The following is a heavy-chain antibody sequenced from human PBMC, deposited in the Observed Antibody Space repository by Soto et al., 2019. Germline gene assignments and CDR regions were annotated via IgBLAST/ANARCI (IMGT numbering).Heavy chain of an antibody. V-gene: IGHV4-31*03. CDR3: ARDKRWLQSGMDV. D-gene: IGHD5-12*01. J-gene: IGHJ6*02. CDR2: IYYSGST. CDR1: GGSISSGGYY. Sequence: QVQLQESGPGLVKPSQTLSLTCTVSGGSISSGGYYWSWIRQHPGKGLEWIGYIYYSGSTYYNPALKSRVTISVDTSKNQCSLKLSSVTAADTAVYYCARDKRWLQSGMDVWGQGTTVTVSS.